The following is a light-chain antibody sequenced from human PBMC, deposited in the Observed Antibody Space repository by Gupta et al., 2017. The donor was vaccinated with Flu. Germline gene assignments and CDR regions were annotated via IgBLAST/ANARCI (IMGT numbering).Light chain of an antibody. Sequence: EIELTQSPGTLSLSLGERATLSCRASQSVSSSYLAWYQQKPGQATRLLIYGASSRATGIPDRFSGSGSGTDFTLTISRLEPEDFAVYYCQQYGSSPWTFGQGTKVEIK. J-gene: IGKJ1*01. V-gene: IGKV3-20*01. CDR2: GAS. CDR1: QSVSSSY. CDR3: QQYGSSPWT.